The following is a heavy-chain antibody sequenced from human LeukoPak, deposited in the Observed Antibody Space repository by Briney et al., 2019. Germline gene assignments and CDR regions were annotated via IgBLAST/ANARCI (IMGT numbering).Heavy chain of an antibody. Sequence: PGGSLRLSCAASGFTFSSYWVHWVRQAPGKGLVWVSPTNSDGSSTSYADSVKGRFTISRDNAKNTLSLQMNSLRAEDTAVYYCARVGGSNAFDIWGQGTMVIVSS. D-gene: IGHD1-26*01. J-gene: IGHJ3*02. CDR1: GFTFSSYW. V-gene: IGHV3-74*01. CDR2: TNSDGSST. CDR3: ARVGGSNAFDI.